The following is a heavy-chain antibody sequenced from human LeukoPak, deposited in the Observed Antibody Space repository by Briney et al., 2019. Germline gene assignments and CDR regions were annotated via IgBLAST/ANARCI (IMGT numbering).Heavy chain of an antibody. J-gene: IGHJ4*02. CDR1: GFTFSDYD. V-gene: IGHV3-11*01. Sequence: PGGSLRLSCAASGFTFSDYDMTWIRQAPGKGLEWLSYITSTGSTVYYADSVKGRFTVSRDNTKNSLSLQMTSLSADDTAVYYCARVLSSGYSPFDYWGQGILVSVSS. CDR2: ITSTGSTV. CDR3: ARVLSSGYSPFDY. D-gene: IGHD3-22*01.